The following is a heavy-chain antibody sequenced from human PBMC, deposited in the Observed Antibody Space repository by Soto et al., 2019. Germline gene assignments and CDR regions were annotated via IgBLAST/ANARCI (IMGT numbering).Heavy chain of an antibody. Sequence: EVQLVASGGGLVQPGGSLRLSCAASGFTVSSNYMSWVRQAPGKGLEWVSGIYSGGSTYYADSVKGRFTISRDNYKNTLYLQMSSLRAEDTAVYYCARVVVVAATPCYMDVWGKGSTVTVSS. D-gene: IGHD2-15*01. J-gene: IGHJ6*03. CDR1: GFTVSSNY. CDR3: ARVVVVAATPCYMDV. V-gene: IGHV3-66*01. CDR2: IYSGGST.